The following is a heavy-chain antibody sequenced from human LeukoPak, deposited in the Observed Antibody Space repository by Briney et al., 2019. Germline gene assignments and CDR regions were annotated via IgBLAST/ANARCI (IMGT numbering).Heavy chain of an antibody. V-gene: IGHV3-23*01. D-gene: IGHD4-17*01. Sequence: GGSLRLSCAASGFTFSSYAMSWVRQAPGKGLEWVSAISGSGGSTYYADSVKGRFTISRDNSRNTLYLQMNSLRAEDTAVYYCAKFYGDHPFYYFDYWGQGTLVTVSS. J-gene: IGHJ4*02. CDR2: ISGSGGST. CDR1: GFTFSSYA. CDR3: AKFYGDHPFYYFDY.